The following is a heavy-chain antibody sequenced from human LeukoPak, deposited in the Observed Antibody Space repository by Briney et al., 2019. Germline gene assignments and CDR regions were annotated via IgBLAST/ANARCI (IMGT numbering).Heavy chain of an antibody. J-gene: IGHJ6*04. D-gene: IGHD3-10*01. CDR3: ARVRGDYYYYYGMDV. CDR2: ISYDGSNK. V-gene: IGHV3-30*04. Sequence: PGGSLRLSCAASGFTFSSYAMHWVRQAPGKGLGWVAVISYDGSNKYYADSVKGRFTISRDNSKNTLYLQINSLRAEDTAVYYCARVRGDYYYYYGMDVWGKGTTVTVSS. CDR1: GFTFSSYA.